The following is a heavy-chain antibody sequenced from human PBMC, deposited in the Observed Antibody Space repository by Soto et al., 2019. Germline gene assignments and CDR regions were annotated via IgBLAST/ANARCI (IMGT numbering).Heavy chain of an antibody. CDR3: AKCPGAMAGHYYYYDMDV. D-gene: IGHD5-18*01. Sequence: GGSLRLSCAASGFTFEDHAMHWVRQAPGKGLEWVSGISWNSDTIGYADSVRGRFTISRDNAKNSLYLQMNTLRAEDTALYYCAKCPGAMAGHYYYYDMDVWGQGTTVTVSS. J-gene: IGHJ6*02. CDR2: ISWNSDTI. V-gene: IGHV3-9*01. CDR1: GFTFEDHA.